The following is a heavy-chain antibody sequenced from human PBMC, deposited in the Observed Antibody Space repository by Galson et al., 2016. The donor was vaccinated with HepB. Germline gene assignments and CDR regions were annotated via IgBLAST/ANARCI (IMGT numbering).Heavy chain of an antibody. CDR1: GFTFSDYY. D-gene: IGHD6-6*01. V-gene: IGHV3-11*01. CDR2: ISNSGSSI. Sequence: SLRLSCAASGFTFSDYYMSWIRQAPGKGLEWVSYISNSGSSIYYADSVKGRFTISRDNAKNSLYLQMNSLRAEDTGVYYWARDRKQLVFSDVFDIWGQGTMVTVSS. CDR3: ARDRKQLVFSDVFDI. J-gene: IGHJ3*02.